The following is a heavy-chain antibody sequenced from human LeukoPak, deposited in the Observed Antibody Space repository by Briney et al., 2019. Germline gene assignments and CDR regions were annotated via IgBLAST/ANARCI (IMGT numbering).Heavy chain of an antibody. J-gene: IGHJ4*02. CDR3: GRDPQPWVLSGPVDH. V-gene: IGHV3-30*03. Sequence: PGGSLRLSCAASGFTFSSYGMHWVRQAPGKGLEWVAIISYDGSYQNYGDSVKGRFTISRDNSKNTVYLQMNNLRGEEAAVHFCGRDPQPWVLSGPVDHWGQGILVTVSS. D-gene: IGHD1-26*01. CDR1: GFTFSSYG. CDR2: ISYDGSYQ.